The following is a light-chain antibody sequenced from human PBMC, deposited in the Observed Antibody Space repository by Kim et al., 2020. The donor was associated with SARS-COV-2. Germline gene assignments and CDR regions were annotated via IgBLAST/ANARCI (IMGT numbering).Light chain of an antibody. CDR2: GVS. Sequence: VLTQSPGTLSLSPGERATLSCRASQSVRSTYLAWYQQKPGQAPRLLIYGVSTRATGIPDRFSGSGSGTDFSLTISRLEPEDFAVYYCQEYGSSRTFGQGTKVDIK. J-gene: IGKJ1*01. CDR1: QSVRSTY. V-gene: IGKV3-20*01. CDR3: QEYGSSRT.